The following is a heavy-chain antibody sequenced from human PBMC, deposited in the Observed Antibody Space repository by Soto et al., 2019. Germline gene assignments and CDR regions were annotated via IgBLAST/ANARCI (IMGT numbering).Heavy chain of an antibody. V-gene: IGHV1-69*01. CDR2: IIHIFGTA. J-gene: IGHJ1*01. CDR1: GGTFSSYA. D-gene: IGHD2-15*01. CDR3: ARVRCSGGSGYDDEYFQH. Sequence: QVQLVQSGAEVTKPGSSVKVSCKASGGTFSSYAISWVRQAPGQGLEWMGGIIHIFGTANYAQKFQGRVTITADESTSTAYMERSSLRSEDTAVYYCARVRCSGGSGYDDEYFQHWGPGTLVTVSS.